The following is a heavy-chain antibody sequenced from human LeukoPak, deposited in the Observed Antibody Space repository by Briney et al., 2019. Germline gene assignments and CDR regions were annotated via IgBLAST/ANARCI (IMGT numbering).Heavy chain of an antibody. Sequence: SVNVSCKASGGTFSSYAISWVRQAPGQGLEWMGGIIPIFGTANYAQKFQGRVTITTDESTSTAYMELSSLRSEDTAVYYCARSKRGYYDSSGYFDYWGQGTLVTVSS. D-gene: IGHD3-22*01. CDR2: IIPIFGTA. J-gene: IGHJ4*02. CDR1: GGTFSSYA. V-gene: IGHV1-69*05. CDR3: ARSKRGYYDSSGYFDY.